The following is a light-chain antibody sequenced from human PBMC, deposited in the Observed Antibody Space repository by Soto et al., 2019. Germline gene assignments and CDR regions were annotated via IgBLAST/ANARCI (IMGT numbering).Light chain of an antibody. CDR3: SSYTTSSTVL. CDR2: EVS. CDR1: SSDIGGYNY. J-gene: IGLJ2*01. V-gene: IGLV2-14*01. Sequence: QSALTPPASVSGSPGQSITISCTGTSSDIGGYNYVSWYQQHPGKAPKLMIYEVSNRPSGVSNRFSGSKSGNTASLTISGLQAEDEADYYCSSYTTSSTVLFAGGTKVTVL.